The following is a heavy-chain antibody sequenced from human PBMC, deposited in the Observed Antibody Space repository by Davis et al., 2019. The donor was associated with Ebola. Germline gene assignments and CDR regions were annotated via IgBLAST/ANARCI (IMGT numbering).Heavy chain of an antibody. V-gene: IGHV4-59*11. CDR1: GGSISSHY. CDR2: IYYSGST. D-gene: IGHD3-22*01. CDR3: ARDLSYDSSGRAVGFDY. J-gene: IGHJ4*02. Sequence: PSETLSLTCTVSGGSISSHYWSWIRQPPGKGLEWIGYIYYSGSTNYNPSLKSRVTISVDTSKNQFSLKLSSVNDEDTAVNDCARDLSYDSSGRAVGFDYWGQGTLVTVSS.